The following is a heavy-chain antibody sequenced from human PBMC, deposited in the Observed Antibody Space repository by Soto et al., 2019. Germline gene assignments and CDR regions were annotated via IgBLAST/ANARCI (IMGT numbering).Heavy chain of an antibody. J-gene: IGHJ6*02. CDR1: GFTFSSYA. V-gene: IGHV3-30-3*01. D-gene: IGHD3-3*01. Sequence: GGSLRLSCAASGFTFSSYAMHWVRQAPGKGLEWVAVISYDGSNKYYADSVKGRFTISRDNSKNTLYLQMNSLRAEDTAVYYCARDGDAGVVSYYYGMDVWGQGTTVTVSS. CDR3: ARDGDAGVVSYYYGMDV. CDR2: ISYDGSNK.